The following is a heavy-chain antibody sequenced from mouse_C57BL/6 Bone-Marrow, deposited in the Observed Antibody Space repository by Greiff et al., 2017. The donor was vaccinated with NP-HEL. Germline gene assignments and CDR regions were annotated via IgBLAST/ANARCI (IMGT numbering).Heavy chain of an antibody. J-gene: IGHJ3*01. V-gene: IGHV1-19*01. D-gene: IGHD1-1*01. CDR1: GYTFTDYY. CDR2: INPYNGGT. Sequence: VQLKQSGPVLVKPGASVKMSCKASGYTFTDYYMNWVKQSHGKSLEWIGVINPYNGGTSYNQKFKGKATLTVDKSSSTAYMELNSLTSEDSAVYYCAREGDYGSSYGFAYWGQGTLVTVSA. CDR3: AREGDYGSSYGFAY.